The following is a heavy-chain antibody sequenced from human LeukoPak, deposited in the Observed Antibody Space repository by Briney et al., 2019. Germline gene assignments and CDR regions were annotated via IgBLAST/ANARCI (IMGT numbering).Heavy chain of an antibody. CDR1: GDSVSSNSAA. CDR2: TYYRSKWYN. J-gene: IGHJ5*02. Sequence: SQTLSLTCAISGDSVSSNSAAWNWIRQSPSRGLEWLGRTYYRSKWYNDYAVSVKSRITINPETSKNQFSLQLNSVTPEDTAVYYCARAESPLAAAAGSGWFDPWGQGTLVTVSS. V-gene: IGHV6-1*01. CDR3: ARAESPLAAAAGSGWFDP. D-gene: IGHD6-13*01.